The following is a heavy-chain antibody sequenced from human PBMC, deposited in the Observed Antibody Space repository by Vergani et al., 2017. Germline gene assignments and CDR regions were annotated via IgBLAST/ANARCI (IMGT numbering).Heavy chain of an antibody. CDR1: GASIRSSNYY. D-gene: IGHD6-19*01. CDR3: ARHSTVEWLVKLGWIDP. V-gene: IGHV4-39*01. CDR2: IYYSGST. J-gene: IGHJ5*02. Sequence: QLQLQESGPGRVKPSATLSLTCSVSGASIRSSNYYWGWLRQPPGKGLEWIASIYYSGSTYYNPSLKTRVTISVNTSKNQFSLKLSSVTAADTAVYFCARHSTVEWLVKLGWIDPWGQGILVTVSS.